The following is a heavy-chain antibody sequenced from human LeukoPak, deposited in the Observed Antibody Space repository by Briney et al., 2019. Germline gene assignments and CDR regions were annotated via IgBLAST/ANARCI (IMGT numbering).Heavy chain of an antibody. CDR2: ISWNSGSI. J-gene: IGHJ4*02. CDR1: GFTFDDYA. CDR3: AKSYNGYESKPDY. V-gene: IGHV3-9*01. Sequence: GRSLRLSCAASGFTFDDYAMHWVRQAPGKGLEWVSGISWNSGSIGYADSVKGRFTISRDNAKNSLYLQMNSLRAEDTAVYYCAKSYNGYESKPDYRGQGTLVTVSS. D-gene: IGHD5-12*01.